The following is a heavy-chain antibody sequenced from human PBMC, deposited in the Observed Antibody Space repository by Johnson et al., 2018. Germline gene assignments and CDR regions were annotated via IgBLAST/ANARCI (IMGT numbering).Heavy chain of an antibody. D-gene: IGHD6-13*01. CDR1: GFTFSSYG. V-gene: IGHV3-30*18. Sequence: QVQLVQSGGGVVQPGRSLRLSCAASGFTFSSYGMHWVRQAPGKGLEWVAVISYDGSNKYYADYVKGRFTISRDNSKNTLYLQMNSLRAEDTAVYYCAKDRLVGYSSSWYPYFQHWGQGTLVTVSS. CDR3: AKDRLVGYSSSWYPYFQH. J-gene: IGHJ1*01. CDR2: ISYDGSNK.